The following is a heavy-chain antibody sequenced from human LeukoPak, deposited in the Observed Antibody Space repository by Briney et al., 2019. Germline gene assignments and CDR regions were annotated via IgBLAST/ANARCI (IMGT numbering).Heavy chain of an antibody. D-gene: IGHD1-26*01. CDR3: ARGVGATEGDYFDY. CDR1: GFTFDDYG. Sequence: GGSLRLSCAASGFTFDDYGMSWVRQAPGKGLEWVSGINWNGGSTGYADSVKGRFTISRDNAKNSLYLQMNSLRAEDTALYYCARGVGATEGDYFDYWGQGTLVTVSS. CDR2: INWNGGST. J-gene: IGHJ4*02. V-gene: IGHV3-20*04.